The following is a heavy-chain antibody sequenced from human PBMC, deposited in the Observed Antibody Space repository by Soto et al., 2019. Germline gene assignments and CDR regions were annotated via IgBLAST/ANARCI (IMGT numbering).Heavy chain of an antibody. V-gene: IGHV5-51*01. Sequence: GGSLRLSCKGSGYTFTNYWIGWVRQMAGKGLEWMGIIFPGGSDTRYSPSFQGQVTISADKSISTAYLQWSSLKASDTAMYYCARLARGEFSGPDFWGQGTLVTVSS. D-gene: IGHD5-12*01. J-gene: IGHJ4*02. CDR2: IFPGGSDT. CDR1: GYTFTNYW. CDR3: ARLARGEFSGPDF.